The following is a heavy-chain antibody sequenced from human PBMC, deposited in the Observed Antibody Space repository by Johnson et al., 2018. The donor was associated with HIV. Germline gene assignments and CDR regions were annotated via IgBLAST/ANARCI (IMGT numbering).Heavy chain of an antibody. CDR2: ISYDGSIK. CDR3: ARTQGGDWGLDACDI. J-gene: IGHJ3*02. V-gene: IGHV3-30*14. Sequence: QVQLVESGGGVVQPGKSLRLSCAASGFTFSSSAMHWVRQAPGQGLQWVALISYDGSIKYFADSVKGRFTISRDNSKNTLYLQMNSLRAEDTAVYYCARTQGGDWGLDACDIWGQGTMVTVTS. D-gene: IGHD2-21*02. CDR1: GFTFSSSA.